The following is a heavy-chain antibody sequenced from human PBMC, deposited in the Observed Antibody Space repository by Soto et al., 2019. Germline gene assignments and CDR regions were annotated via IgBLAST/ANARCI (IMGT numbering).Heavy chain of an antibody. V-gene: IGHV5-51*01. CDR3: ARTIFGVVIYPGHDAFDT. CDR1: GYSFTSYW. D-gene: IGHD3-3*01. CDR2: IYPGDSDT. Sequence: PGESLKISCKGSGYSFTSYWIGWVRQMPGKGLEWMGIIYPGDSDTRYSPSFQGQVTISADKSISTAYLQWSSLKASDTAMYYCARTIFGVVIYPGHDAFDTWGQGTMVTVSS. J-gene: IGHJ3*02.